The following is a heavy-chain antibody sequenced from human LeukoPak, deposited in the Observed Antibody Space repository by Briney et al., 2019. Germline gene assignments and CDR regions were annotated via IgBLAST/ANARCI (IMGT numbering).Heavy chain of an antibody. CDR2: IIPIFGTA. CDR3: ARGPGVVPAASRGYYYYYMDV. V-gene: IGHV1-69*05. Sequence: SVKVSCKASGGTFSSYATSWVRQAPGQGLEWMGGIIPIFGTANYAQKFQGRVTITTDESTSTAYMELSSLRSEDTAVYYCARGPGVVPAASRGYYYYYMDVWGKGTTVTVSS. D-gene: IGHD2-2*01. J-gene: IGHJ6*03. CDR1: GGTFSSYA.